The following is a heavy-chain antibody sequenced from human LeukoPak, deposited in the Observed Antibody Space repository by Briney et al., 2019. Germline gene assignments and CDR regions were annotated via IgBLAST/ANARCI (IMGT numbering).Heavy chain of an antibody. D-gene: IGHD3-3*01. CDR1: GFTLSSYS. CDR3: ARSLEVLRFLEWPTGRAFDI. J-gene: IGHJ3*02. V-gene: IGHV3-21*01. Sequence: GGSLRLSCAASGFTLSSYSMNWVRQAPGKGLEWVSSISSSSSYRYYADSVKGRFTISRDNAKNSLYLQMNSLRAEDTAVYYCARSLEVLRFLEWPTGRAFDIWGQGTMVTVSS. CDR2: ISSSSSYR.